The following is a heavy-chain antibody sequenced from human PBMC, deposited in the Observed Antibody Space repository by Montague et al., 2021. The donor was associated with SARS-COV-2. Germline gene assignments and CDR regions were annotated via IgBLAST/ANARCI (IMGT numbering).Heavy chain of an antibody. CDR1: GGSISSYF. CDR2: TYYSGST. CDR3: ARDTGEYCSGGSCLYGMDV. D-gene: IGHD2-15*01. V-gene: IGHV4-59*01. Sequence: SETLSLTCTVSGGSISSYFWSWIRQPPGKGLEWIGSTYYSGSTNXNPSLRSRVTISVDTSKNQFSLKLSSVTAADTAVYYCARDTGEYCSGGSCLYGMDVWGQGTTVTVSS. J-gene: IGHJ6*02.